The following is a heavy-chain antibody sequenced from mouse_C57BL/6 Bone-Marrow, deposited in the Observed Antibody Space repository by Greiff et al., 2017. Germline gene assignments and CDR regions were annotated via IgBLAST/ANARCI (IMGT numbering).Heavy chain of an antibody. Sequence: QVQLQQPGAELVMPGASVKLSCKASGYTFTSYWMHWVKQRPGQGLEWIGEIDPSDSYTNYNQKFKGKSTLTVDKSSSTAYMQLSSLTSEDSAVYYCAILLYYYGSSPWGQGTTLTVSS. V-gene: IGHV1-69*01. D-gene: IGHD1-1*01. CDR3: AILLYYYGSSP. J-gene: IGHJ2*01. CDR1: GYTFTSYW. CDR2: IDPSDSYT.